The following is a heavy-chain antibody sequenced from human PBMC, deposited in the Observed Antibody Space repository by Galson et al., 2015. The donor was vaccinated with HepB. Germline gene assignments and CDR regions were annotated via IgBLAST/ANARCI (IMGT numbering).Heavy chain of an antibody. V-gene: IGHV3-33*01. CDR1: GFTFSNFG. Sequence: SLRLSCAGSGFTFSNFGMHWVRQAPGKGLEWVALIWFDGSNKYHVDSVKGRFTIFRDNSKNTLYLQMNSLRAEDTAVYYCARGTHGDRTRVDHWGQGTLVTVSS. D-gene: IGHD4-17*01. J-gene: IGHJ4*02. CDR3: ARGTHGDRTRVDH. CDR2: IWFDGSNK.